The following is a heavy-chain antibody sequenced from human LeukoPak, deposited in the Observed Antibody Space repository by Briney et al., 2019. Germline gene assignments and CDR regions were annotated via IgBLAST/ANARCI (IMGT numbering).Heavy chain of an antibody. CDR3: AKESCSSRCNFDY. Sequence: PGGSLRLSCAASGFTFSSYWMSWVRQAPGKGLEWVANIKQDGSEKYYVDSVKGRFTISRDNAKNSLYLQMNSLRAEDTAVYYCAKESCSSRCNFDYWGQGTLVTVSS. CDR1: GFTFSSYW. J-gene: IGHJ4*02. D-gene: IGHD2-2*01. V-gene: IGHV3-7*01. CDR2: IKQDGSEK.